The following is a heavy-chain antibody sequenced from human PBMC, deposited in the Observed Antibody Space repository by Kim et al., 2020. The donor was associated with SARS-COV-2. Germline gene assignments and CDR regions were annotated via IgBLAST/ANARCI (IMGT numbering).Heavy chain of an antibody. Sequence: YYADSVKGRFTISRDNSKNTLYLQMGSLRAEDMAVYYCARGLGATGAFDIWGQGTMVTVSS. D-gene: IGHD1-26*01. CDR3: ARGLGATGAFDI. V-gene: IGHV3-64*02. J-gene: IGHJ3*02.